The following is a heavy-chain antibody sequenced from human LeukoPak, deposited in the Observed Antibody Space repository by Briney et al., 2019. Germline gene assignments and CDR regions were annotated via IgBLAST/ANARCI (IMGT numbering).Heavy chain of an antibody. J-gene: IGHJ6*03. CDR2: IYYSGST. Sequence: GSLRLSCAASGFTFSTYWMSWIRQPPGKGLEWIGSIYYSGSTYYNPSLKSRVTISVDTSKNQFSLKLSSVTAADTAVYYCARVEEGYGSGRRENYYYYYMDAWGKGTTVTISS. CDR1: GFTFSTYW. V-gene: IGHV4-39*07. D-gene: IGHD3-10*01. CDR3: ARVEEGYGSGRRENYYYYYMDA.